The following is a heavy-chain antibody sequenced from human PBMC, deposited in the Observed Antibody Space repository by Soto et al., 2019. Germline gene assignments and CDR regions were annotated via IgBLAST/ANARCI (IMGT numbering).Heavy chain of an antibody. D-gene: IGHD1-26*01. CDR3: ARYRYSGSYFFDY. CDR2: IHYSGST. CDR1: GGSISSGDYY. J-gene: IGHJ4*02. Sequence: SETLSLTCTVSGGSISSGDYYWSWIRQPPGKGLEWIAYIHYSGSTYYNPSLKSRVTISVETSKNQFSLKLSSVTAADTAVYYCARYRYSGSYFFDYWGQGILVTVPS. V-gene: IGHV4-30-4*01.